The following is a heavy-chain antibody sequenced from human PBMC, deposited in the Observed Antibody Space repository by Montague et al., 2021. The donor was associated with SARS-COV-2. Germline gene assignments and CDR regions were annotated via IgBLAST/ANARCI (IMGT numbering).Heavy chain of an antibody. V-gene: IGHV6-1*01. CDR3: ARSVGASSSSWPLHPHFDY. J-gene: IGHJ4*02. D-gene: IGHD6-13*01. CDR2: TYYRSKWYN. CDR1: GDSVSSNSAA. Sequence: CAISGDSVSSNSAAWNWIRQSPSRGLEWLGRTYYRSKWYNDYALSVKSRITINPDTSKNQFSLQLNSVTPEDTAVYYCARSVGASSSSWPLHPHFDYWGQGTLVTVSS.